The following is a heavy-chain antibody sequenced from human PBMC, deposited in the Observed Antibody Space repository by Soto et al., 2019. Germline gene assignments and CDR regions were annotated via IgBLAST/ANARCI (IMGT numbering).Heavy chain of an antibody. J-gene: IGHJ3*02. Sequence: QVQLVQSGAEVKKPGSSVKVSCKASGGTFSSYAISWVRQAPGQGLEWMGGIIPIFGTANYAQKFQGRVTITADESTSTAYMELSSLGSEDTAVYYCARHAVVGATIIGYAFDIWGQGTMVTVSS. CDR3: ARHAVVGATIIGYAFDI. CDR2: IIPIFGTA. CDR1: GGTFSSYA. D-gene: IGHD1-26*01. V-gene: IGHV1-69*01.